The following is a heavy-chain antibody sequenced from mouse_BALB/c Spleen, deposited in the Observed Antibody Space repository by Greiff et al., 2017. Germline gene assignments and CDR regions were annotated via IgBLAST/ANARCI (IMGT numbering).Heavy chain of an antibody. Sequence: VQLQQSGAELVKPGASVKLSCTASGFNIKDTYMHWVKQRPEQGLEWIGRIDPANGNTKYDPKFQGKATITADTSSNTAYLQLSSLTSEDTAVYYCARYYYGSSSYFDYWGQGTTLTVSS. V-gene: IGHV14-3*02. CDR1: GFNIKDTY. D-gene: IGHD1-1*01. J-gene: IGHJ2*01. CDR3: ARYYYGSSSYFDY. CDR2: IDPANGNT.